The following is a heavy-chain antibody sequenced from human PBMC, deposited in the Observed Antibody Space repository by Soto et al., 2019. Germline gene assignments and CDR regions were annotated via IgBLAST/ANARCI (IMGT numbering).Heavy chain of an antibody. Sequence: QVHLVQSGGEVKKPGASVKISCQTSGYTFSNYGITWVRQAPGQGLEWVGWVNGDSGNTNYAQNMEGRVTMTTDASTATADMELRNLRSDDTATYYCARGTGLNDDSDLWGQGTVVSVSS. J-gene: IGHJ3*01. V-gene: IGHV1-18*01. CDR1: GYTFSNYG. CDR3: ARGTGLNDDSDL. CDR2: VNGDSGNT.